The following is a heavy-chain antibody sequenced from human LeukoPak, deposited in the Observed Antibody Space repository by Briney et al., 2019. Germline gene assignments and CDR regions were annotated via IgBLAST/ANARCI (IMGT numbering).Heavy chain of an antibody. CDR2: INHSGST. Sequence: SETLSLTCTVSGGFISSYYWSWIRPPPGKGLEWIGEINHSGSTNYNPSLKSRVTISVDTSKNQFSLKLSSVTAADTAVYYCARGPPGYALDYWGQGTLVTVSS. J-gene: IGHJ4*02. CDR3: ARGPPGYALDY. V-gene: IGHV4-34*01. D-gene: IGHD3-9*01. CDR1: GGFISSYY.